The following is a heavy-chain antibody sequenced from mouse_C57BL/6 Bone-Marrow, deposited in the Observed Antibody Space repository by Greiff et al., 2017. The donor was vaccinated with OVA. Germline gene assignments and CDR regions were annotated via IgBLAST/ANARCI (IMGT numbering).Heavy chain of an antibody. CDR2: IYPGSGST. V-gene: IGHV1-55*01. Sequence: VQLQQPGAELVKPGASVKMSCKASGYTFTSYWITWVKQRPGQGLEWIGDIYPGSGSTNYNEKFKSKATLTVDTSSSTAYMQLSSLTSEDSAVYYCARDGNPPWYVDVWGTGTTVTVSS. D-gene: IGHD2-1*01. J-gene: IGHJ1*03. CDR3: ARDGNPPWYVDV. CDR1: GYTFTSYW.